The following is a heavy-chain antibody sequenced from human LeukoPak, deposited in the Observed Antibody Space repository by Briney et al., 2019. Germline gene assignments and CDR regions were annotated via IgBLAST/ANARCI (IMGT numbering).Heavy chain of an antibody. CDR1: GFTFTTYA. CDR3: ARGCGRASCPYFFDS. Sequence: PGGSLRLSCAASGFTFTTYAMSWVRQAPGKGLEWVSSIFHSGGATYYTDSVKGRFTISSDTSKNTLYLQMNGLRVEDTAVYYCARGCGRASCPYFFDSWGHGSLVSVSS. CDR2: IFHSGGAT. D-gene: IGHD2-2*01. V-gene: IGHV3-23*01. J-gene: IGHJ4*01.